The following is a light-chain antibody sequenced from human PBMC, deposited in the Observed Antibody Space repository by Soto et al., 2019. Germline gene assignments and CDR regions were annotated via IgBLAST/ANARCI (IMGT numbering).Light chain of an antibody. CDR3: QQYNNWPRT. J-gene: IGKJ2*01. Sequence: EIVMTQSPATLSVSPGERATLSCWASQSVSSNLAWYQQKPGQVPRLLIYGASTRATGIPARFSGSGSGTDFTLTISSLQSEDFAVYYCQQYNNWPRTFGQGTKLEIK. CDR2: GAS. V-gene: IGKV3-15*01. CDR1: QSVSSN.